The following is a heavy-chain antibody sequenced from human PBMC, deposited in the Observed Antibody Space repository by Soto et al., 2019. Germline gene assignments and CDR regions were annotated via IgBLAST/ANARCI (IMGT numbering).Heavy chain of an antibody. CDR2: IYYSGST. D-gene: IGHD2-15*01. CDR1: GGSISSGGYY. Sequence: SETLSLTCTVSGGSISSGGYYWSWIRQHPGKGLEWIGYIYYSGSTYYNPSLKSRVTISVDTSKNQFSLKLSSVTAADTAVYYCARSYRRYCSGGSCYSYYYYYMDVWGKRTTVTAP. V-gene: IGHV4-31*03. CDR3: ARSYRRYCSGGSCYSYYYYYMDV. J-gene: IGHJ6*03.